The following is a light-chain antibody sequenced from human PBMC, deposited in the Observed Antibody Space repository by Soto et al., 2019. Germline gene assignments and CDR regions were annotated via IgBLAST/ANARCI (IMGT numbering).Light chain of an antibody. J-gene: IGLJ1*01. CDR3: SSYAGNDNAV. CDR1: SSDVGGYNY. V-gene: IGLV2-8*01. Sequence: QSALTQPPSASGSPGQSVTISCTGTSSDVGGYNYVSWYQQYPGKAPKVMIYEVSKRPSGVPDRFSGSKSGNTASLTVSGLQGEDEADYFCSSYAGNDNAVFGTGTKVTVL. CDR2: EVS.